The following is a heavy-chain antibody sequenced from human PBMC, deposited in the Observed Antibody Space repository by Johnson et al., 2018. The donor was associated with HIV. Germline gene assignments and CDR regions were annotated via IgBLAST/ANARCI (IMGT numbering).Heavy chain of an antibody. J-gene: IGHJ3*01. CDR1: GFTFSSYA. CDR2: ISYDGSNK. D-gene: IGHD2-15*01. CDR3: EGYCSGGACYAGVSALDV. Sequence: QVQLVESGGGVVQPGRSLRLSCAASGFTFSSYAMHWVRQAPGKGLEWVAVISYDGSNKYYADSVKGRFTISRDNSNNRLYLQMNSLRAEDTAIYYCEGYCSGGACYAGVSALDVWGHGTMVTVSS. V-gene: IGHV3-30-3*01.